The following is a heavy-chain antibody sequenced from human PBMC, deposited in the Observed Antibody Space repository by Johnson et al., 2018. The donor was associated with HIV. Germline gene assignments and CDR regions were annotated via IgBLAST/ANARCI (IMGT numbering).Heavy chain of an antibody. CDR1: GFSFDEYG. CDR3: AKGPGGDYTYGHFQH. CDR2: VNWNGGST. V-gene: IGHV3-20*04. J-gene: IGHJ3*01. D-gene: IGHD4-17*01. Sequence: VESGGGVERPGGSLRLSCVGSGFSFDEYGMSWVRQVPGKGLEWVSGVNWNGGSTGYADSVKGRFTIFRDDTKNSVYIQMSGLREEDTALYYCAKGPGGDYTYGHFQHWGLGTMVTVSS.